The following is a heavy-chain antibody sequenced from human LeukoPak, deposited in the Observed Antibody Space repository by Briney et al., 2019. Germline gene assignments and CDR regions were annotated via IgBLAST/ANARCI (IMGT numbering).Heavy chain of an antibody. CDR1: GFTFSNFG. D-gene: IGHD3-10*01. CDR2: IWYDGINK. Sequence: GGSLRLSCTTSGFTFSNFGMHWVRQAPGKGLEWVAIIWYDGINKYYADSVKGRFTISRDNSKNTLYLQMNSLRAEDTAVYYCARGYGSGSYPSDYWGQGTLVTVSS. J-gene: IGHJ4*02. CDR3: ARGYGSGSYPSDY. V-gene: IGHV3-33*01.